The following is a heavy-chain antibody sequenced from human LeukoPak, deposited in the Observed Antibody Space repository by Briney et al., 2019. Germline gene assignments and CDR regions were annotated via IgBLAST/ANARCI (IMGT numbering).Heavy chain of an antibody. Sequence: GGSLRLSCAASGLTFSRYAMSWVRQAPGKGLEWVSTISGSGGGTYNADSVKGRFTISRDNSQNTPYLQMNSLRAEDTAIYYCAKTGTDDGYSIYFDHWGQGTLVTVSS. CDR1: GLTFSRYA. J-gene: IGHJ4*02. D-gene: IGHD5-24*01. V-gene: IGHV3-23*01. CDR2: ISGSGGGT. CDR3: AKTGTDDGYSIYFDH.